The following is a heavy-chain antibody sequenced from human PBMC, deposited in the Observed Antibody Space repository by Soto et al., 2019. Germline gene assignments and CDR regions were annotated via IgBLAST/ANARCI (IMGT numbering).Heavy chain of an antibody. CDR3: ARHDYDSGSYVRY. Sequence: SETLSLTCTVSGGSISSTSYYWGWIRQPPGKGLEWIGNIYHSGTTYYNPSLTSRVTISVDTSKNQFSLKLTSVTAADTAVYYCARHDYDSGSYVRYWGQGTLVTVSA. J-gene: IGHJ4*02. V-gene: IGHV4-39*01. CDR2: IYHSGTT. CDR1: GGSISSTSYY. D-gene: IGHD3-10*01.